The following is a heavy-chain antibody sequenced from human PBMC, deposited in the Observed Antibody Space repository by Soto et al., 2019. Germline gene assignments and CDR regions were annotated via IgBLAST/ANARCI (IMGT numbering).Heavy chain of an antibody. Sequence: SETLSLTCTVSGGSISSGDYYWSWIRQPPGKGLELIGYIYYSGSTYYNPSLKSRVTISVDTSKNHFSLKLSSVTAADTAVYYCARGIAAAGRATSENWFDPWGQGTLVTVSS. CDR3: ARGIAAAGRATSENWFDP. D-gene: IGHD6-13*01. CDR1: GGSISSGDYY. V-gene: IGHV4-30-4*01. CDR2: IYYSGST. J-gene: IGHJ5*02.